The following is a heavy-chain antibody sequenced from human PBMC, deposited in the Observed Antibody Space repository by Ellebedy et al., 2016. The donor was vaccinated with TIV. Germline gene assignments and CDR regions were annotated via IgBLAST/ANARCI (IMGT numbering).Heavy chain of an antibody. CDR1: GFTFSDYY. CDR2: ISNSDSSI. J-gene: IGHJ5*02. Sequence: GGSLRLSCAASGFTFSDYYMSWIRQAPGKGLEWVSYISNSDSSIFYAYSVRGRFTISRDNAKNLLYLQMKSLRAEDTAVYYCARDARFIDHQHNWFDPWGQGTLVTVSS. CDR3: ARDARFIDHQHNWFDP. D-gene: IGHD2-2*01. V-gene: IGHV3-11*01.